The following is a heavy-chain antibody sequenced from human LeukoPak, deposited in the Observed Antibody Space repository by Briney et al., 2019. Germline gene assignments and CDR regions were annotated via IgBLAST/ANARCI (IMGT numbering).Heavy chain of an antibody. V-gene: IGHV3-53*01. CDR1: GFTFSSYG. Sequence: GGSLRLSCAASGFTFSSYGMHWVRQAPGKGLEWVSVIYSGGSTYYADSVKGRFTISRDNSKNTLYLQMNSLRAEDTAVYYCARAVRETNYYYYYMDVWGKGTTVTISS. D-gene: IGHD1-7*01. CDR3: ARAVRETNYYYYYMDV. CDR2: IYSGGST. J-gene: IGHJ6*03.